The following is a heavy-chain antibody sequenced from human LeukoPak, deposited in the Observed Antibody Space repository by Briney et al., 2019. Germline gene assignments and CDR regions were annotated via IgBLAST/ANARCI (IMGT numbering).Heavy chain of an antibody. J-gene: IGHJ6*02. V-gene: IGHV4-34*01. Sequence: PSETLSLTCAVYGGSSSGYYWSWIRQPPGKGLEWIGEINHSGSTNYNPSLKSRVTISVDTSKNQFSLKLSSVTAADTAVYYCARGRISYSYGYYYYYGMDVWGQGTTVTVSS. CDR1: GGSSSGYY. CDR3: ARGRISYSYGYYYYYGMDV. D-gene: IGHD5-18*01. CDR2: INHSGST.